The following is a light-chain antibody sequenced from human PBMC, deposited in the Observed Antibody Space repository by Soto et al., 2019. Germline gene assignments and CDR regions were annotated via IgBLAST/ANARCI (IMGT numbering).Light chain of an antibody. Sequence: QSVLTQPASVSGSLGQSITISCTGTTRDIAGYNYISWYQQLPGKAPKLMIYQVPIRPSGISSRFSGSKSGNTASRTISGLQAEDEGDYYCNSFSSSTSLYVFGSGTKVTVL. V-gene: IGLV2-14*01. CDR3: NSFSSSTSLYV. J-gene: IGLJ1*01. CDR2: QVP. CDR1: TRDIAGYNY.